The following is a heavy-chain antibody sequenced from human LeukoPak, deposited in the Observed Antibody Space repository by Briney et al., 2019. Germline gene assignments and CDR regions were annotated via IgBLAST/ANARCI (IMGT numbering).Heavy chain of an antibody. CDR1: GFTFRTYG. Sequence: GGSLRLSCAASGFTFRTYGMHWVRQAPGKGLEGVAFIWYDGSNKHYADSVEGRFTISRDNSENTLYMQMNSLRAEDTAVYYCAKPSSRNYYYYYMDVWGKGTTVTVSS. CDR3: AKPSSRNYYYYYMDV. J-gene: IGHJ6*03. CDR2: IWYDGSNK. D-gene: IGHD2-2*01. V-gene: IGHV3-30*02.